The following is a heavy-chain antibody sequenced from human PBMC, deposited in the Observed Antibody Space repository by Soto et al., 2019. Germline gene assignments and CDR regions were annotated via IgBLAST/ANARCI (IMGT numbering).Heavy chain of an antibody. CDR1: GGTFSSYA. J-gene: IGHJ6*02. Sequence: SVKVSCKASGGTFSSYAISWVRQAPGQGLEWMGGIIPIFGTANYAQRFQGRVTITADKSTSTAYMELSSLRSEDTAVYYCARTLAARQLIGLSYYYGMDVWGQGTTVTVSS. V-gene: IGHV1-69*06. CDR3: ARTLAARQLIGLSYYYGMDV. CDR2: IIPIFGTA. D-gene: IGHD6-6*01.